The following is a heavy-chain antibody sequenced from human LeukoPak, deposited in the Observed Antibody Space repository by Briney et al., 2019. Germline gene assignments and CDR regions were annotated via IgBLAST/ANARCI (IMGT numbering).Heavy chain of an antibody. J-gene: IGHJ4*02. Sequence: GGSLRLSCAASGFTFSSYEMNWLRQAPGKGLEGVSYISSSGSTIYYADSVKGRFTISRDNAKNSLYLQMNSLRAEDTAVYYCASPRYGGYVYWGQGTLVTVSS. CDR2: ISSSGSTI. CDR1: GFTFSSYE. CDR3: ASPRYGGYVY. D-gene: IGHD5-12*01. V-gene: IGHV3-48*03.